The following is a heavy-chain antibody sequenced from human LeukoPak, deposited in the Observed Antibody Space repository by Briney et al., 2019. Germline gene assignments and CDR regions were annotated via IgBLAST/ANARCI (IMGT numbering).Heavy chain of an antibody. V-gene: IGHV4-59*01. J-gene: IGHJ3*02. Sequence: SETLSLTCTVSGGSISSYYWSWIRQPPGKGLEWIGYIYYSGSTNYNPSLKSRVTISVDTSKNQFSLKLSSVTAADTAVYYCARGPGYYYDSSGYTADIWGQGTMVTVSS. CDR3: ARGPGYYYDSSGYTADI. CDR1: GGSISSYY. CDR2: IYYSGST. D-gene: IGHD3-22*01.